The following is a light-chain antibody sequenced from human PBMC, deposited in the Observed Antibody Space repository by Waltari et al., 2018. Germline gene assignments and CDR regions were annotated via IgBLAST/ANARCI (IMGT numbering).Light chain of an antibody. CDR1: QSVSIN. V-gene: IGKV3-15*01. CDR2: GTS. J-gene: IGKJ2*01. Sequence: EIVMTQSPATLSVSPGERATLSCRASQSVSINLAWYQKKPGQATRLLLHGTSTSATGIPDMFSGSGAGADFTFTISSLQPEHFVVYYCQQYDYWPTYTFGQGTKLEIK. CDR3: QQYDYWPTYT.